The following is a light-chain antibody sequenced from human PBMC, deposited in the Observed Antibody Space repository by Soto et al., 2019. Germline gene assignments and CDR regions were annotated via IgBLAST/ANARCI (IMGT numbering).Light chain of an antibody. CDR1: QSVSSN. J-gene: IGKJ1*01. CDR3: QQYNNWPRT. Sequence: IMLTQSPGTLSLSPGERATLSCRASQSVSSNYLAWYQQKPGQAPRLLIYGASTRATGIPARFSGSGSGTEFTLTINSLQSEDFAVYYCQQYNNWPRTFGQGTKV. V-gene: IGKV3-15*01. CDR2: GAS.